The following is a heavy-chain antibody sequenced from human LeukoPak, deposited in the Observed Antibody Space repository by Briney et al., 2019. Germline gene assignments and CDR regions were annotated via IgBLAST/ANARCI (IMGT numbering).Heavy chain of an antibody. CDR1: GFTFSSYA. D-gene: IGHD6-19*01. V-gene: IGHV3-23*01. Sequence: GGSLRLSCAASGFTFSSYAMSWVRQAPGKGLEWVSAISGSGGSTYYADSVKGRFTISRDNSKNTLYLQMNSLRAEDTAVYYCAKSTPISSGWYQYFDYWGQGTLVTVSS. J-gene: IGHJ4*02. CDR3: AKSTPISSGWYQYFDY. CDR2: ISGSGGST.